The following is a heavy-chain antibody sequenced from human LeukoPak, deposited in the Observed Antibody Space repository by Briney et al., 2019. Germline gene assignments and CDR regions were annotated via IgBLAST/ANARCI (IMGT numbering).Heavy chain of an antibody. CDR1: GFTLSRYW. D-gene: IGHD2-2*01. CDR3: SRGDRTSTTCHNWFDP. Sequence: XXSLRLSCAASGFTLSRYWMHWVRQAPGTGLVWVSRIDSDGSITDYADSVKGRFTISRDNAKNTLYLQMNSLRADDTAVYYCSRGDRTSTTCHNWFDPWGQGTLVTVSS. J-gene: IGHJ5*02. CDR2: IDSDGSIT. V-gene: IGHV3-74*01.